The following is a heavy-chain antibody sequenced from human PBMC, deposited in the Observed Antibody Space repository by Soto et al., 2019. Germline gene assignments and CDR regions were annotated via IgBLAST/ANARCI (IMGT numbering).Heavy chain of an antibody. Sequence: QGQLQQSGPGLVKPSQTLSLTYAISGDSVSSDITSWNWMRQSPSRGLAWLGRTYYRSKWFHDYAASVKSRITINPDTSKNQFSLELNSMTPEDTAVYYCARGNALDVWGQGTVVTVSS. CDR3: ARGNALDV. V-gene: IGHV6-1*01. CDR1: GDSVSSDITS. CDR2: TYYRSKWFH. J-gene: IGHJ3*01. D-gene: IGHD3-10*01.